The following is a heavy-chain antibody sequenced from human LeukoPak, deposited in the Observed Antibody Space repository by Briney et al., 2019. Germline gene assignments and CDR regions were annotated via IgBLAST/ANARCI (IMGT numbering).Heavy chain of an antibody. CDR3: ARGFSYDYIWGSYRSTVNDAFDI. CDR1: GFIFDNYG. CDR2: ITWNGGST. Sequence: GGSLRLSCAASGFIFDNYGMTWVRQSPGKGLEWVSGITWNGGSTGYAASVKGRFTISRDNAKNSLSLQMNSLRAEDTALYYCARGFSYDYIWGSYRSTVNDAFDIWGQGTVVTVSS. J-gene: IGHJ3*02. V-gene: IGHV3-20*04. D-gene: IGHD3-16*02.